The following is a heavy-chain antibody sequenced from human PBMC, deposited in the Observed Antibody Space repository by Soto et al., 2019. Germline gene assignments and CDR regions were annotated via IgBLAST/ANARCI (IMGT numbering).Heavy chain of an antibody. CDR1: GGSISSSSYY. CDR2: FYYGGRT. V-gene: IGHV4-39*02. D-gene: IGHD6-13*01. J-gene: IGHJ3*01. CDR3: ARLDPIAAAGTLSRAFDV. Sequence: QLQLQESGPGLVKSSETLSLTCTVSGGSISSSSYYWGWIRQPPGKGLEWIGSFYYGGRTYYNPSLKSRVTISVDTSKKYLSLRLTSVTAADSAVYYCARLDPIAAAGTLSRAFDVWGQGTMVTVSS.